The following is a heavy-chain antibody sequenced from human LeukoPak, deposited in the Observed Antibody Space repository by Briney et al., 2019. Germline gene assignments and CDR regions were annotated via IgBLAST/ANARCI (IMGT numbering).Heavy chain of an antibody. D-gene: IGHD1-26*01. CDR2: INHSGST. CDR3: ASCIAGARSRGFDI. V-gene: IGHV4-34*01. J-gene: IGHJ3*02. CDR1: GESFSGYY. Sequence: SETLSLTCAVYGESFSGYYWSWIRQPPGKGLEWIGEINHSGSTSYTSSLKSRVTISVDTSKNQFSLKLSSVTAADTAVYYCASCIAGARSRGFDIWGQGTLVTVSS.